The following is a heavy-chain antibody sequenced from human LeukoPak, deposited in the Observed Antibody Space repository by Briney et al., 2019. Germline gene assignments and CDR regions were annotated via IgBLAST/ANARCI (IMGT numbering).Heavy chain of an antibody. CDR3: ARAQSIADRFDY. J-gene: IGHJ4*02. V-gene: IGHV1-2*02. Sequence: EASVKVSCKASGYTFTGYYMHWVRQAPGQVLEWMGWINPNSGGTNYAQKFQGRVTMTRDTSISTAYMELSRLRSDDTAVYYYARAQSIADRFDYWGQGTLVTVSS. D-gene: IGHD6-6*01. CDR1: GYTFTGYY. CDR2: INPNSGGT.